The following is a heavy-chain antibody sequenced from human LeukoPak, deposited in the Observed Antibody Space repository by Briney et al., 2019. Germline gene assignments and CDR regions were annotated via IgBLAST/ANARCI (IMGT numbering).Heavy chain of an antibody. CDR1: GRSISSLY. V-gene: IGHV4-59*11. J-gene: IGHJ3*02. CDR3: ARDHSYYDSSGYYDAFDI. D-gene: IGHD3-22*01. CDR2: VYYSGST. Sequence: SETLSLTCTVSGRSISSLYWSWIRQPPGKGLEWIGSVYYSGSTNYNPSLKSPVAISLDTSNNQFSLRLGSVTAADTAVYYCARDHSYYDSSGYYDAFDIWGQGTMVTVSS.